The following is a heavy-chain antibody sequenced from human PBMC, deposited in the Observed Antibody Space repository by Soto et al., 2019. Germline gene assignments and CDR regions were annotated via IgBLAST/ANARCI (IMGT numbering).Heavy chain of an antibody. J-gene: IGHJ4*02. V-gene: IGHV4-30-2*01. Sequence: KPSETLSLTCAVSGDSINSPGYSWSWIRQPPGKGLEWSGSISQIGTTSYHPSLTSRVVMSGDSSTNHLSLMLTSVTAADTAVYFCARSEGLGVTTFDFWGQGIQVTVSS. CDR3: ARSEGLGVTTFDF. CDR2: ISQIGTT. D-gene: IGHD1-26*01. CDR1: GDSINSPGYS.